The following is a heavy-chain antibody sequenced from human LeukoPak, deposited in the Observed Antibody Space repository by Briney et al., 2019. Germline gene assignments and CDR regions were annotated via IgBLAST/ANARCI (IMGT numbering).Heavy chain of an antibody. CDR3: ASRYTGSWYGY. D-gene: IGHD6-13*01. CDR1: GFTVSSKH. V-gene: IGHV3-53*01. CDR2: IYTSGGT. Sequence: GGSLRLSCAASGFTVSSKHMSWVRHAPGKGLEWVSVIYTSGGTAYADSVKGRFTISRDNSNSTVSLQMNSLRAEATAVYYCASRYTGSWYGYWGQGTLVTVSS. J-gene: IGHJ4*02.